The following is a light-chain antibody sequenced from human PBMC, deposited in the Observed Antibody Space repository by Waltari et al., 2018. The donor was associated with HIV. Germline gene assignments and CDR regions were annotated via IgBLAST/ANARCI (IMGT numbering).Light chain of an antibody. CDR3: QQYYSYPWT. V-gene: IGKV1-8*01. CDR1: QDIRSS. Sequence: AIRMTQSASSFSASTGDRVTITCRASQDIRSSLAWYKQKPGKAPKLLIYAASTWQSGVPSNLSASGSGTEFTLTCSCLQSVDFATYYCQQYYSYPWTFGEGTKVEIK. J-gene: IGKJ1*01. CDR2: AAS.